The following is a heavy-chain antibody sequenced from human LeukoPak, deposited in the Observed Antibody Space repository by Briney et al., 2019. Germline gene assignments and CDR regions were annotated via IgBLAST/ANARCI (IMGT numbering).Heavy chain of an antibody. CDR2: INPNSGGT. CDR1: GYTFTGYY. J-gene: IGHJ5*02. Sequence: GASVKVSCKASGYTFTGYYMHWVRQAPGQGLEWMGWINPNSGGTNYAQKFQGWVTMTRDTSISTAYMELSRLRSDDTAVYYCARDGGSFDSSSWHTYFGFDPWGQGTLVTVSS. D-gene: IGHD6-13*01. V-gene: IGHV1-2*04. CDR3: ARDGGSFDSSSWHTYFGFDP.